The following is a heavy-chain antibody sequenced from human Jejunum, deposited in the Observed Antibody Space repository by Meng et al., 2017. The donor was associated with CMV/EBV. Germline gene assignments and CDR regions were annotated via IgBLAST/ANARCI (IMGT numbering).Heavy chain of an antibody. CDR1: GDSISSGDYS. D-gene: IGHD3-10*01. Sequence: QVQLQGSGPRRVKPSPTLSLTCTVSGDSISSGDYSWNWIRQSPGKGLEWIGYIYYNGNAYYNPSLQSRVSISVDTSKNEFSLNLNSVTAADTALYFCARGGIFRGIDYWGQGTLVTVSS. V-gene: IGHV4-30-4*08. CDR2: IYYNGNA. CDR3: ARGGIFRGIDY. J-gene: IGHJ4*02.